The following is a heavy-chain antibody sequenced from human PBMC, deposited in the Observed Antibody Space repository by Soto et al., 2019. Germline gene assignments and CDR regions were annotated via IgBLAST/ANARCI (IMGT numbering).Heavy chain of an antibody. CDR2: ISSSSSTI. CDR1: GFTFSSDS. V-gene: IGHV3-48*02. D-gene: IGHD3-22*01. J-gene: IGHJ4*02. Sequence: GGSLRLSCAASGFTFSSDSMNWVRQAPGKGLEWVSYISSSSSTIYYADSVKGRFTISRDNAKNSLYLQMNSLRDEDTAVYYCARDQSYYYDSSGYYPDTQPLDYWGQGTLVTAPQ. CDR3: ARDQSYYYDSSGYYPDTQPLDY.